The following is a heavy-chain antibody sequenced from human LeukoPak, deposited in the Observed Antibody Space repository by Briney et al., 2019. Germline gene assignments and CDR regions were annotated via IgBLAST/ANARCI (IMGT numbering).Heavy chain of an antibody. V-gene: IGHV1-69*04. Sequence: GASVKVSCKASGGTFSSYAISWVRQAPGQGLEWMGRIIPILGIANYAQKFQGRVTITADKSTSTAYMELSSLRSEVTAVYYCARAPYSYGYSDYWGQGTLVTVSS. CDR2: IIPILGIA. CDR1: GGTFSSYA. CDR3: ARAPYSYGYSDY. J-gene: IGHJ4*02. D-gene: IGHD5-18*01.